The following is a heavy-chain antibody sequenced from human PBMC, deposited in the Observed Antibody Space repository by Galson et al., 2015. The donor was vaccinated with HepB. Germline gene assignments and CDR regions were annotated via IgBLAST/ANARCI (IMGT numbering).Heavy chain of an antibody. V-gene: IGHV1-18*01. D-gene: IGHD4-17*01. Sequence: SVKVSCKASGYTFTNYGISWVRQAPGQGLEWMGWISVYNGNTNYVQKFQGRVTMNTVTSTRTAYMELRSLRSDDTAVYYCARDRVYGDYDVYWYFDLWGRGTLVTVSS. CDR2: ISVYNGNT. CDR3: ARDRVYGDYDVYWYFDL. CDR1: GYTFTNYG. J-gene: IGHJ2*01.